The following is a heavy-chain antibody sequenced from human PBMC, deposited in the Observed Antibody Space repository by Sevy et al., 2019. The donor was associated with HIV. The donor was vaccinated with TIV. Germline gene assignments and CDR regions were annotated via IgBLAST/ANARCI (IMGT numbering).Heavy chain of an antibody. Sequence: GGSLRISCAASGLSFTSAWMSWVRQAPGKGLEWVGRIKSKTDGERTDYPAPVRGRFTISRDDSNNTLYLQMNSLETEDTAVYYCTTTLSTAHYIVVWGQGTTVTVSS. CDR3: TTTLSTAHYIVV. D-gene: IGHD3-16*02. J-gene: IGHJ6*02. CDR2: IKSKTDGERT. CDR1: GLSFTSAW. V-gene: IGHV3-15*01.